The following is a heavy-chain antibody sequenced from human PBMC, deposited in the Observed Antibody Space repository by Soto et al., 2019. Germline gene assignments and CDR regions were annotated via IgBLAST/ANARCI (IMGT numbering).Heavy chain of an antibody. CDR3: ARHHPSFYGLDV. CDR2: IDPSDSYT. D-gene: IGHD6-6*01. CDR1: GYSFTSYW. Sequence: GESLKISCKGSGYSFTSYWITWVRQMPGKGLEWMGRIDPSDSYTNYSPSFQGHVTISADKSISTAYLQWSSLKASDTAMYYCARHHPSFYGLDVWGQGTTVTVSS. V-gene: IGHV5-10-1*01. J-gene: IGHJ6*02.